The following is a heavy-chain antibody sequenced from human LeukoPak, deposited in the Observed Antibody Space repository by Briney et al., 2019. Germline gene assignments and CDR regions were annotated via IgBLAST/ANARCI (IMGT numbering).Heavy chain of an antibody. CDR2: ISWNSGSI. CDR1: GFTFDDYA. D-gene: IGHD6-19*01. CDR3: AKDHLSSGWLGGWFDP. V-gene: IGHV3-9*01. Sequence: PGRSLRLSCAASGFTFDDYAMHWVRQAPGKGLEWVSGISWNSGSIGYADSVKGRFTISRDNAKNSLYLQMNSLRAEDTALYYCAKDHLSSGWLGGWFDPWGQGTLVTVSS. J-gene: IGHJ5*02.